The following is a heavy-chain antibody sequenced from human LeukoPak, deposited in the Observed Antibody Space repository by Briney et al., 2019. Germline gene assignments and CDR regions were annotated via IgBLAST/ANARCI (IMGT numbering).Heavy chain of an antibody. J-gene: IGHJ4*02. V-gene: IGHV3-30*18. CDR2: ISYDGSNK. CDR3: AKEAAPLYSSGWYSGVNFDY. CDR1: GFTFSSYG. Sequence: GGSLRLSCAASGFTFSSYGMHWVRQAPGKGLEWVAVISYDGSNKYYADSVKGRFTISRDNSKNTLYLQMSSLRAEDTAVYYCAKEAAPLYSSGWYSGVNFDYWGQGTLVTASS. D-gene: IGHD6-19*01.